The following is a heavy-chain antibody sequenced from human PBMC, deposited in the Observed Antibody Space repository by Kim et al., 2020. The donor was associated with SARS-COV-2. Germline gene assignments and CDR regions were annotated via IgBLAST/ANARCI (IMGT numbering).Heavy chain of an antibody. Sequence: RYSPSFQDQVTISADKSISTAYLQWSSLKASDPAMYYCARLPGFWSGYPDYWGQGTLVTVSS. D-gene: IGHD3-3*01. CDR3: ARLPGFWSGYPDY. J-gene: IGHJ4*02. V-gene: IGHV5-51*01.